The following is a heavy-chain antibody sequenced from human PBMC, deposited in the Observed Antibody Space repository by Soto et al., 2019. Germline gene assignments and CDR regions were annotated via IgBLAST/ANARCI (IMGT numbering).Heavy chain of an antibody. D-gene: IGHD3-3*01. CDR3: ARPPRGTIFGVVIPPYFDY. CDR2: ISAYNGNT. J-gene: IGHJ4*02. V-gene: IGHV1-18*01. Sequence: ASVKVSCKASGGTFSSYAINWVRQAPGQGLEWMGWISAYNGNTNYAQKLQGRVTMTTDTSTSTAYMELRSLRSDDTAVYYCARPPRGTIFGVVIPPYFDYWGQGTLVTVS. CDR1: GGTFSSYA.